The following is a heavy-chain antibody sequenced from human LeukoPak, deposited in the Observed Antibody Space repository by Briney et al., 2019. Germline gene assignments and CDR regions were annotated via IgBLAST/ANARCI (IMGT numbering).Heavy chain of an antibody. V-gene: IGHV7-4-1*02. CDR2: INIETGNP. J-gene: IGHJ5*02. D-gene: IGHD2-15*01. Sequence: ASGRVSCKAFGYTFTNSAMDWVGRAPGQGLEGLGCINIETGNPTYAQGFTRGLGFSLAPSASTAYLQLSSLQAADTAVDYCARTLFGDQYPLLHNWFDPWGQGTLVTVSS. CDR3: ARTLFGDQYPLLHNWFDP. CDR1: GYTFTNSA.